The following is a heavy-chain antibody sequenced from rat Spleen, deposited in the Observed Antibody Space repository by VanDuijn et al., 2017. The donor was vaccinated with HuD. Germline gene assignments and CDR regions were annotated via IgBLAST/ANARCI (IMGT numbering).Heavy chain of an antibody. J-gene: IGHJ2*01. CDR2: INTDGGSS. CDR3: SKGMGLTN. D-gene: IGHD1-9*01. V-gene: IGHV5-58*01. Sequence: PGKGLEWISSINTDGGSSYYPDSVKGRFTISRDNAENTVYLQINSLRSEDTATYYCSKGMGLTNWGQGVMVTVSS.